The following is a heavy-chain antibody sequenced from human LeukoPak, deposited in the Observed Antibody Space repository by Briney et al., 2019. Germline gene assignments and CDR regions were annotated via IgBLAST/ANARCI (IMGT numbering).Heavy chain of an antibody. CDR2: IKEDGSEK. CDR3: AHSLYGSAATGY. V-gene: IGHV3-7*01. J-gene: IGHJ4*02. Sequence: PGGSLRLSYAASGFTFSRHWMSWVRQAPGKGLEWVANIKEDGSEKYYVDSMKGRFTISRDNARNSLYLQMNSLRAEDTAVYYCAHSLYGSAATGYWGQGTLVAVSS. CDR1: GFTFSRHW. D-gene: IGHD6-25*01.